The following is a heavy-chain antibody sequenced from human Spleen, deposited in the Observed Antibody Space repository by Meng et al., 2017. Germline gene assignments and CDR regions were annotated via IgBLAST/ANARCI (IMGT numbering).Heavy chain of an antibody. V-gene: IGHV4-38-2*02. CDR2: IYHSGST. J-gene: IGHJ4*02. D-gene: IGHD6-13*01. CDR1: GYSISSGYY. CDR3: ARDMDAAAGTDY. Sequence: SETLSLTCTVSGYSISSGYYWGWIRQPPGKGLEWIGSIYHSGSTYYNPSLKSRVTISVDTSKNQFSLKLSSVTAADTAVYYCARDMDAAAGTDYWGQGTLVTVSS.